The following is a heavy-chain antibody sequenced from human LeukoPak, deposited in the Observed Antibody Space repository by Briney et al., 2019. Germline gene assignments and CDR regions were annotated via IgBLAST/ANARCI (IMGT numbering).Heavy chain of an antibody. CDR3: ARDTGGDYYDSSGKFDY. V-gene: IGHV1-69*05. CDR1: GGTFSSYA. J-gene: IGHJ4*02. CDR2: IIPIFGTA. D-gene: IGHD3-22*01. Sequence: ASVNVSCKASGGTFSSYAISWVRQAPGQGLEWMGGIIPIFGTANYAQKFQGRVTITTDESTSTAYMELSSLRSEDTAVYYCARDTGGDYYDSSGKFDYWGQGTLVTVSS.